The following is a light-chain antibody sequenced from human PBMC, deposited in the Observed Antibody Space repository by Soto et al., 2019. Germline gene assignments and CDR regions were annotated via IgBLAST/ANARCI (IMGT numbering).Light chain of an antibody. CDR1: QSVSSSY. CDR2: GAS. J-gene: IGKJ1*01. V-gene: IGKV3-20*01. Sequence: EIVLTQSPGTLSLSPGERATLSCRASQSVSSSYLAWYQQKPGQAPRLLIYGASSRATGIPDRFSGSGSGTDFTLTISRLEPEDFAAYYCQQYGSSHWTFGQGTKVDIK. CDR3: QQYGSSHWT.